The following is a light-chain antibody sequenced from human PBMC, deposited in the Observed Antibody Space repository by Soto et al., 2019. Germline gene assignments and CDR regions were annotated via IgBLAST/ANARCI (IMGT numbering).Light chain of an antibody. Sequence: AIRMTQSPSSFSAATGDRVTSPFRASQVISSYLAWYQQKPGKAPKLLIYAASTLQSGVPSRVSGRVSGTDFTLTIRCLQSEDFATYYCQLDYSYPPTFGQWTQLEIK. V-gene: IGKV1-8*01. CDR1: QVISSY. CDR2: AAS. J-gene: IGKJ2*01. CDR3: QLDYSYPPT.